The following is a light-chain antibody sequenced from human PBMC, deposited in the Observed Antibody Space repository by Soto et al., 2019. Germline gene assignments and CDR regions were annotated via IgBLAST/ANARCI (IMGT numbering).Light chain of an antibody. CDR1: QSIGGN. Sequence: DIQMTQSPSSLSASVGDRGTITCRASQSIGGNLNWYQQKLGRPPKLLIYAASSLQSGAPSRFSGSGSGTEYTLTISRLQPDDFATYYCQQTYSTPYTFGQGINLEIK. V-gene: IGKV1-39*01. CDR2: AAS. CDR3: QQTYSTPYT. J-gene: IGKJ2*01.